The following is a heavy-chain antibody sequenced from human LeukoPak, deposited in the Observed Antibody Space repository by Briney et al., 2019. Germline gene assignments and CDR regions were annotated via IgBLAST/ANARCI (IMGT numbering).Heavy chain of an antibody. Sequence: ASVKVSCKASGYTFTDYYIHWVRQAPGQGLEWMGWINPNNAGTHYAQKFQDRVTLTRDTFISTAYMELGRLRSDDTALYYCARYTSSYDALDIWGQGTMVTVSS. CDR2: INPNNAGT. CDR3: ARYTSSYDALDI. V-gene: IGHV1-2*02. D-gene: IGHD6-13*01. J-gene: IGHJ3*02. CDR1: GYTFTDYY.